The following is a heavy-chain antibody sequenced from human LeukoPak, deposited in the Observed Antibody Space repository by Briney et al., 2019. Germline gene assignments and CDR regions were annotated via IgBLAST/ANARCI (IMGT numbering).Heavy chain of an antibody. D-gene: IGHD1-26*01. V-gene: IGHV3-30*18. Sequence: GRSLRLSCAASGFTFSSYAMHRVRQAPGKGLEWVAVISYDGSNKYYADSVKGRFTISRDNSKNTLYLQMNSLRAQDTAVYYCAKNSGSLLHYYYGMDVWGQGTTVTVSS. CDR1: GFTFSSYA. CDR3: AKNSGSLLHYYYGMDV. J-gene: IGHJ6*02. CDR2: ISYDGSNK.